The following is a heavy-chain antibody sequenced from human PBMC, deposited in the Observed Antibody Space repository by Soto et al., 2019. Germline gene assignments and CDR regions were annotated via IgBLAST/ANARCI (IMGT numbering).Heavy chain of an antibody. CDR1: GFTFSTYD. CDR2: INGRGGST. V-gene: IGHV3-23*01. D-gene: IGHD6-19*01. CDR3: AREIDYSSGCFDY. J-gene: IGHJ4*02. Sequence: XVSLRLSCTTSGFTFSTYDMSWVRQAPGKGLDWVSSINGRGGSTYYADSVKGRFTISRDTSKDTLYLQMNSLRVEDTAVYYCAREIDYSSGCFDYWGQGTLVTVSS.